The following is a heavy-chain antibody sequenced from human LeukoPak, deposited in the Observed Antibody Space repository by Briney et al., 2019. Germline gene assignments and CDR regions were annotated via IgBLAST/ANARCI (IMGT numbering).Heavy chain of an antibody. D-gene: IGHD5-12*01. CDR3: ARVSGSILADYFDY. V-gene: IGHV4-34*01. CDR1: GGSFSGYY. J-gene: IGHJ4*02. CDR2: INHSGST. Sequence: SETLSLTCAVYGGSFSGYYWSWIRQPPGKGLEWIGEINHSGSTNYNPSLKGRVTISVDTSKNLFSLKLSSVTAADTAVYYCARVSGSILADYFDYWGQGTLVTVS.